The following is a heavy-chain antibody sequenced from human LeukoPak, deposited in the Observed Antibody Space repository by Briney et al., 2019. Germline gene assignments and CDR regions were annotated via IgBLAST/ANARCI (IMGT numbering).Heavy chain of an antibody. D-gene: IGHD2-15*01. CDR2: IYYSGST. J-gene: IGHJ2*01. CDR1: GGSISSYY. V-gene: IGHV4-59*01. CDR3: ARAKGHCSGDSCYGSSWYFDL. Sequence: SETLSLTCTVSGGSISSYYWSWIRQPPGKGLEWIGYIYYSGSTNYNPSLKSRVTISVDTSKNQFSLKLTSVTAADTAVYYCARAKGHCSGDSCYGSSWYFDLWGRGTLVTVSS.